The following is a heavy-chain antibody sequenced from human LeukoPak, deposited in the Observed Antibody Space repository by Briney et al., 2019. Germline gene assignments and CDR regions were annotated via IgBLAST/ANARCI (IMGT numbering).Heavy chain of an antibody. Sequence: PGGSLRLSCAASGFTFSSYAMTWVRQAPGKGLEWVSGISGSGGATYSADSVKGRFTISRDNPKNTLYLQMNSLRAEDTAVYYCARVLVYSYGYVDYMDVWGKGTTVTVSS. CDR3: ARVLVYSYGYVDYMDV. CDR1: GFTFSSYA. D-gene: IGHD5-18*01. V-gene: IGHV3-23*01. CDR2: ISGSGGAT. J-gene: IGHJ6*03.